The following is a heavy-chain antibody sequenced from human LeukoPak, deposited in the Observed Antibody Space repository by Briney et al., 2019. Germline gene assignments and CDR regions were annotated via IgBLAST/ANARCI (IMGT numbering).Heavy chain of an antibody. J-gene: IGHJ4*02. CDR1: GFMFSNYW. D-gene: IGHD6-19*01. Sequence: GGSLRLCCAASGFMFSNYWMHWVRQAPGKGLVWVSRIKTDGSTITYADSVKGRFTISRDNAMNTLYLQMDSLGAEDTAVYYCARNPVAGLGYYFDYWGQGTLVTVSS. CDR3: ARNPVAGLGYYFDY. CDR2: IKTDGSTI. V-gene: IGHV3-74*01.